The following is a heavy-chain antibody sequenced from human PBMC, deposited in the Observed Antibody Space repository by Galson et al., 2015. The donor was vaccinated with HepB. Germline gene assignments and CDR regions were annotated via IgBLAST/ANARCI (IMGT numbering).Heavy chain of an antibody. CDR1: GFTFSSCA. Sequence: SLRLSCAASGFTFSSCAMSWVRQAPGKGLEWVSSISDSGGSTYYADSVKGRFTISRDNSKNTLYLQMNSLRAEDTAVYYCAKDLDYYGSGTYIYFGYWGQGTLVTVSS. CDR2: ISDSGGST. J-gene: IGHJ4*02. CDR3: AKDLDYYGSGTYIYFGY. D-gene: IGHD3-10*01. V-gene: IGHV3-23*01.